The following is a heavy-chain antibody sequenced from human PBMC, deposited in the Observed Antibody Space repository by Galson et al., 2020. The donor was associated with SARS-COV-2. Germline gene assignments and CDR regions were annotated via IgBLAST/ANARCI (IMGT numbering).Heavy chain of an antibody. J-gene: IGHJ3*02. Sequence: SVKVSCKASGYTFTYRYVHWVRQAPGQALEWMGWITPFNGYTKYAQKFQDRVTIVSDRSKSTAYMELSSLRSEDTGMYYCASPSSGTYRDAFDIWGQGTMVTVSS. CDR3: ASPSSGTYRDAFDI. V-gene: IGHV1-45*01. CDR1: GYTFTYRY. D-gene: IGHD1-26*01. CDR2: ITPFNGYT.